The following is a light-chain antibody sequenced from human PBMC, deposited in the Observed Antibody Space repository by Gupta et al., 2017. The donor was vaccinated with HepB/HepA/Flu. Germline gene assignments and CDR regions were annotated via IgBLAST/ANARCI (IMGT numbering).Light chain of an antibody. Sequence: DIQMTQSPSTLSASVGDRVTITCRASQNINKWLAWYQQEAGKAPKLLLYMASKLESGVPSRFSGSGSGTEFTLTISSLQPDDFATYYCQQYDSNCTFGQGTKVDIK. J-gene: IGKJ1*01. CDR1: QNINKW. CDR2: MAS. V-gene: IGKV1-5*03. CDR3: QQYDSNCT.